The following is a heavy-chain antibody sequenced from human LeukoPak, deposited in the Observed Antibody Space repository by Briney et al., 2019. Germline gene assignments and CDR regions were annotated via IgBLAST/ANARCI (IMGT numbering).Heavy chain of an antibody. CDR1: GFTFSSYA. V-gene: IGHV3-30-3*01. J-gene: IGHJ4*02. CDR3: ARGQRLGDSYGSVTLIFDY. CDR2: ISYDGSNK. D-gene: IGHD5-18*01. Sequence: PGGSLTLSCAASGFTFSSYAMHWVRPAPGKGLEWVAVISYDGSNKYYADSVKGRFTISRENSKNTLYLQTNSLRAEGTAVYCCARGQRLGDSYGSVTLIFDYWGQGTLVTVSS.